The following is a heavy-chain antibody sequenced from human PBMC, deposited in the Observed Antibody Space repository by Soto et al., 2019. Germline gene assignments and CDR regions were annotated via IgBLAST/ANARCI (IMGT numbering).Heavy chain of an antibody. J-gene: IGHJ6*02. Sequence: SLRLSCSASGFTFSSYAMHWVRQAPGKGLEYVSAISSNGGSTYYADSVKGRFTISRDNSKNTLYLQMSSLRAEDTAVYYRVKGVADYDFWSGYYGYYYYGMDVWGQGTTVTVS. D-gene: IGHD3-3*01. CDR2: ISSNGGST. V-gene: IGHV3-64D*08. CDR1: GFTFSSYA. CDR3: VKGVADYDFWSGYYGYYYYGMDV.